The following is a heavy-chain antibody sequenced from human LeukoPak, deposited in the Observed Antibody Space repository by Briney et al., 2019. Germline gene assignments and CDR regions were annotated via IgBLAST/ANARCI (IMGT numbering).Heavy chain of an antibody. Sequence: PSETLSLTCTVSGGSISSSSYYWGWIRQPPGKGLEWIGSIYYSGSTYYNPSLKSRVTISVDTSKNQFSLKLSSVTAADTAVYYCAGEVAGFQHWGQGTLVTVSS. V-gene: IGHV4-39*07. CDR3: AGEVAGFQH. D-gene: IGHD6-19*01. CDR1: GGSISSSSYY. J-gene: IGHJ1*01. CDR2: IYYSGST.